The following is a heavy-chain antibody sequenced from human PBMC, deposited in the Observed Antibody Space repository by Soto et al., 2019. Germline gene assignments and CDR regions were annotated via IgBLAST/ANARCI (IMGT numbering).Heavy chain of an antibody. CDR3: ARSIVVVTALDY. D-gene: IGHD2-21*02. Sequence: ASVKVSCKASGYTFTNFGISWVRQAPGQGLEWMGWISAYNGNTNYAQKFQGRVTITRDTSASTAYMELSSLRSEDTAVYYCARSIVVVTALDYWGQGTLVTV. CDR2: ISAYNGNT. CDR1: GYTFTNFG. J-gene: IGHJ4*02. V-gene: IGHV1-18*01.